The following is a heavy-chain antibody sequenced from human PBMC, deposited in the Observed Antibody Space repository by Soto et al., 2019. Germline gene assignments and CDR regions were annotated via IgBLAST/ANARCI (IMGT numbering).Heavy chain of an antibody. V-gene: IGHV3-74*01. D-gene: IGHD1-26*01. J-gene: IGHJ4*02. CDR1: RFTFSSYW. CDR3: LVSGNYRFDY. CDR2: VNGGGSST. Sequence: GGSLRLSFAASRFTFSSYWMHWFRQAPGKGLVWVARVNGGGSSTSYADSVKGRFTISRDNAKNTLYLQMNSLRAEDTAVYYCLVSGNYRFDYWGPGILVTASS.